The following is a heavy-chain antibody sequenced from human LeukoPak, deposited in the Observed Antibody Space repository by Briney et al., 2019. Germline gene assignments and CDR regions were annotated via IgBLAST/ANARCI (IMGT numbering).Heavy chain of an antibody. V-gene: IGHV4-59*01. CDR1: GGSISSYY. D-gene: IGHD5-18*01. CDR3: AKSLLWLNYYYYMDV. Sequence: SETLSLTCTVSGGSISSYYWSWIRQPPGKGLEWIGYIYYSGSTNYNPSLKSRVTISVDTSKNQFSLKLSSVTAADTAEYYCAKSLLWLNYYYYMDVWGKGTTVTVSS. CDR2: IYYSGST. J-gene: IGHJ6*03.